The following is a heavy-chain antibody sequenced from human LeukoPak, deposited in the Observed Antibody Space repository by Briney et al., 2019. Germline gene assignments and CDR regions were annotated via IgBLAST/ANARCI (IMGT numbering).Heavy chain of an antibody. CDR3: ARGLYCSGGSCYHYGMDV. J-gene: IGHJ6*04. CDR2: INPSGGST. Sequence: ASVKVSCKASGYTSTSYYMHWVRQAPGQGLEWMGIINPSGGSTSYAQKFQGRVTMTRDTSTSTVYMELSSLRSEDTAVYYCARGLYCSGGSCYHYGMDVWGKGTTVTVSS. D-gene: IGHD2-15*01. V-gene: IGHV1-46*01. CDR1: GYTSTSYY.